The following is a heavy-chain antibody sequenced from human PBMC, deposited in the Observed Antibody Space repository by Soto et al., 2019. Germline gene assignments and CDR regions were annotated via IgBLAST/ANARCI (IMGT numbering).Heavy chain of an antibody. CDR2: IIPIFGTA. Sequence: SVKVSCKASGGTFSSYAISWVRQAPGQGLEWMGGIIPIFGTANYAQKFQGRVTITADESTSTAYMELRSLRSDDTAVYYCARDPTYYDFWSGYLYFDYWGQGTLVTVSS. J-gene: IGHJ4*02. CDR3: ARDPTYYDFWSGYLYFDY. V-gene: IGHV1-69*13. CDR1: GGTFSSYA. D-gene: IGHD3-3*01.